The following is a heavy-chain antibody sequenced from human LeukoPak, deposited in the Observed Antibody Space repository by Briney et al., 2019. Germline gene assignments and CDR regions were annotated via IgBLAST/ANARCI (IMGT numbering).Heavy chain of an antibody. V-gene: IGHV3-15*01. CDR2: IKSEKNGGTT. CDR3: TTAGATNFDY. Sequence: GGSLRLSCVASGFTFNKAWMSWVRQAPGKGLEWVGRIKSEKNGGTTDYAAPVKGRFTISRDDSKNTLYLQMNSLKTEDTAVYYCTTAGATNFDYWGQGTLVTVSS. D-gene: IGHD1-26*01. CDR1: GFTFNKAW. J-gene: IGHJ4*02.